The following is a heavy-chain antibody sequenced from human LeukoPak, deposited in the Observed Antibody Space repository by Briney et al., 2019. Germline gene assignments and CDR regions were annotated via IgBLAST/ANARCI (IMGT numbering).Heavy chain of an antibody. CDR2: LYNSGST. Sequence: SETLSLTCTVSGGSFTTSSHYWGWIRQPPGKGLEWIGSLYNSGSTYYNPSLQSRVTVSVETSKNQFSLKLSSVTAADTAVYYCARLAIDFWSGYLVDYWGQGTLVTVSS. CDR3: ARLAIDFWSGYLVDY. J-gene: IGHJ4*02. D-gene: IGHD3-3*01. CDR1: GGSFTTSSHY. V-gene: IGHV4-39*07.